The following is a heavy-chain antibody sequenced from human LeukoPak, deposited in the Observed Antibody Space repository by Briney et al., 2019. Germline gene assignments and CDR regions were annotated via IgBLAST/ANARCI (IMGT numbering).Heavy chain of an antibody. CDR2: IKQDGSEK. CDR1: GFTFSSYW. CDR3: ARELIVVVIADYAFDI. V-gene: IGHV3-7*01. J-gene: IGHJ3*02. Sequence: GGSLRLSCAASGFTFSSYWMSWVRQAPGKGLEWVANIKQDGSEKYYVDSVKGRFTISRDNSKNTLYLQMNSLRAEDTAVYYCARELIVVVIADYAFDIWGQGTMVTVSS. D-gene: IGHD3-22*01.